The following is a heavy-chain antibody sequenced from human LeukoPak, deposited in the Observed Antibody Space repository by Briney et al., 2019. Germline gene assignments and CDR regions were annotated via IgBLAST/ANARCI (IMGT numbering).Heavy chain of an antibody. V-gene: IGHV3-30*18. Sequence: GESLRLSCAASGFTFSSYGMHWVRQAPGKGLDWVAVISYDGSNKYYADSVKGRFTTSRDNSKNTLFLQMNSLRAEDTAVYYCAKGSNRGVATIDYWGQGTLVTVSS. CDR3: AKGSNRGVATIDY. D-gene: IGHD5-12*01. CDR2: ISYDGSNK. CDR1: GFTFSSYG. J-gene: IGHJ4*02.